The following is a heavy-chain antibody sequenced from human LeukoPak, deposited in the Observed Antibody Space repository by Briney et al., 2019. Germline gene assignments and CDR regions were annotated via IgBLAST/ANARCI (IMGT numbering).Heavy chain of an antibody. J-gene: IGHJ1*01. Sequence: SETLSLTCSVSGGSISNYLWSWIRQPPGKGLEWIGCVSYSGKTDYTPSLKSRVTISLDAFNNHFSLTLSSVTAADTAVYYCASRDIAAAGTGEYFQHWGQGTLVTVSS. D-gene: IGHD6-13*01. V-gene: IGHV4-59*08. CDR1: GGSISNYL. CDR2: VSYSGKT. CDR3: ASRDIAAAGTGEYFQH.